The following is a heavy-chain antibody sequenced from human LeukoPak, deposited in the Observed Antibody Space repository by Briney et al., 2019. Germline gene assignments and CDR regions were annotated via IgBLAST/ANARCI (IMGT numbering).Heavy chain of an antibody. CDR1: GGSISSHS. Sequence: PSETLSLTCTVSGGSISSHSWSWIRLPAGKGLEWIGRIYASGSTNSNPSLKSRVTMSVDTSKNQFSLMLRSVTAADTAVYYCVRGLFDSTTYRAFHIWSQGTMVTVSS. CDR3: VRGLFDSTTYRAFHI. D-gene: IGHD2/OR15-2a*01. J-gene: IGHJ3*02. CDR2: IYASGST. V-gene: IGHV4-4*07.